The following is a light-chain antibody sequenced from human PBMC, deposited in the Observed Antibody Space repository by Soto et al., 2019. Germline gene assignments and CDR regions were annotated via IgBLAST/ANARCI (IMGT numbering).Light chain of an antibody. CDR3: QQYNDWPLT. V-gene: IGKV3-15*01. CDR2: GAF. J-gene: IGKJ1*01. Sequence: EILMTQSPVTLSVSPGERATLSCRASQSVSSNLAWYQQKPGQAPSLLIYGAFTRATGIPARFSGTGSGTEFTLTISSLXXXXXXLYYCQQYNDWPLTFGQGXKVEI. CDR1: QSVSSN.